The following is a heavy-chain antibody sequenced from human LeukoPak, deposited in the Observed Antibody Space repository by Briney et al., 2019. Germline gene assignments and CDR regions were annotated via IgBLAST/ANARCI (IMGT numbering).Heavy chain of an antibody. J-gene: IGHJ4*02. V-gene: IGHV1-2*02. Sequence: ASVKVSCKASGYTFTGYYMHWVRQAPGQGLEWMGWINPNSGGTNYAQKFQGRVTMTRDTSISTAYMELSRLRSDDTAVHYCASDFLYCSSTSCLRGYSYGYWFDYWGQGTLVTVSS. D-gene: IGHD2-2*01. CDR3: ASDFLYCSSTSCLRGYSYGYWFDY. CDR2: INPNSGGT. CDR1: GYTFTGYY.